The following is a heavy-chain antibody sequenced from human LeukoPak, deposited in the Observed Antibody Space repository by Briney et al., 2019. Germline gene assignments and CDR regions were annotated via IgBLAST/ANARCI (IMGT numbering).Heavy chain of an antibody. J-gene: IGHJ4*02. V-gene: IGHV3-30-3*01. D-gene: IGHD2-8*01. CDR3: ASGLMTRLDY. CDR1: GFTFSSYA. CDR2: ISYDGSNK. Sequence: GRSLRLSCAASGFTFSSYAMHWVRQAPGKGLEWVAVISYDGSNKYYADSVKGRFTISRDNSKNTLYLQMNSLRAEDTAVYYCASGLMTRLDYWGQGTLVTVSS.